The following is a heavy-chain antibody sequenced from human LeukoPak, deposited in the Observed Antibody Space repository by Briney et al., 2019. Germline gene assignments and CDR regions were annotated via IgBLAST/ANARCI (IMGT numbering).Heavy chain of an antibody. V-gene: IGHV1-69*13. D-gene: IGHD6-13*01. J-gene: IGHJ4*02. CDR1: GGTFSSYA. CDR2: IIPIFGTA. CDR3: ARDGGYSSSSSASFDY. Sequence: SVKVSCKASGGTFSSYAISWVRQAPGQGLEWMGGIIPIFGTANYAQKFQGRVTITADESTSTAYMELSSLRCEDTAVYYCARDGGYSSSSSASFDYWGQGTLVTVSS.